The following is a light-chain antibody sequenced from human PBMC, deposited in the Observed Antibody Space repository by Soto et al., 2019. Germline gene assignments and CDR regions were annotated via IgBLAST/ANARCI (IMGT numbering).Light chain of an antibody. V-gene: IGKV3-11*01. Sequence: EIVLTQSPATLSLSPGERATLSCRASQSVSSYLAWYQQKPGQAPRILIYDASNRATGIPARVSGSGSGTDFTLTISSLEPEDFAVYYWLQRSNWPPKTFGQGTKVEIK. J-gene: IGKJ1*01. CDR1: QSVSSY. CDR3: LQRSNWPPKT. CDR2: DAS.